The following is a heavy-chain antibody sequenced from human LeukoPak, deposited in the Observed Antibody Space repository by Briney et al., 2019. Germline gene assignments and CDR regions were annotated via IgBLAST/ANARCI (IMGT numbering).Heavy chain of an antibody. D-gene: IGHD2-15*01. CDR2: INHSGGT. CDR3: ATGDYSVDY. CDR1: GGSFSGYY. V-gene: IGHV4-34*01. J-gene: IGHJ4*02. Sequence: SETLSLTCAVYGGSFSGYYWSWIRQPPGKGLEWIGGINHSGGTNYNPSLKSRVTISVDTSKNQFALKLSSVAAADTDVYYCATGDYSVDYWGQGTLVTVSS.